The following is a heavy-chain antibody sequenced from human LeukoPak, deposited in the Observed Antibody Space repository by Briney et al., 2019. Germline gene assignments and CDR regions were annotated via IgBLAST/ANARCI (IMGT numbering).Heavy chain of an antibody. CDR2: IIPILGIA. CDR1: GGTFSSYA. V-gene: IGHV1-69*04. CDR3: ARFYDSSGRVDY. J-gene: IGHJ4*02. D-gene: IGHD3-22*01. Sequence: SVKVSCKASGGTFSSYAISWVRQAPGQGLEWMGRIIPILGIANYAQKFQGRVTITADKSTSTAYMELSSLRSEDTAVYYCARFYDSSGRVDYWGQGALVTVSS.